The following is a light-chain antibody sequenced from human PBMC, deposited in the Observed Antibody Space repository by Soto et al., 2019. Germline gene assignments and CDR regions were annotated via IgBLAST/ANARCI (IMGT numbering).Light chain of an antibody. Sequence: DIQMTQSPSRLSASVGDRVTIACRSSQSISSWLAWYQQKPGKAPKLLIYKASSLESGVPSRFSGSGSGTEFTLTISSLQPDDFATYYCQEYNSWRGEWTFGQGTKVDIK. J-gene: IGKJ1*01. CDR3: QEYNSWRGEWT. V-gene: IGKV1-5*03. CDR1: QSISSW. CDR2: KAS.